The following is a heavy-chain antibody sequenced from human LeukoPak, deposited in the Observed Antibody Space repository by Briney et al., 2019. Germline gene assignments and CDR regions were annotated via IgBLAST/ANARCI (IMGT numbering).Heavy chain of an antibody. CDR1: GFSVSNNY. D-gene: IGHD3-10*01. Sequence: GGSLRLSCAASGFSVSNNYMSRVRQAPGKGLEWVSFIYSGVTTGYADSVKGRFTISRHNSKNTLYLQMNRLRVEDTAVYYCGRIYASGIDPWSQGTLVTVSS. CDR3: GRIYASGIDP. CDR2: IYSGVTT. J-gene: IGHJ5*02. V-gene: IGHV3-53*04.